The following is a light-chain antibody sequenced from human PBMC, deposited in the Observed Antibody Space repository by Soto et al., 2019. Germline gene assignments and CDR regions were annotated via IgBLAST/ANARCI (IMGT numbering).Light chain of an antibody. CDR1: QGISSY. CDR3: QQIKTYPLT. J-gene: IGKJ4*01. CDR2: AAS. V-gene: IGKV1-9*01. Sequence: DIQLTQSPSFLSASVGDRVTITCRASQGISSYLAWYQQKPGKPPKVLIYAASALQSGVPSRFSGSGSGTEFTLTISSLQPEDFATYYCQQIKTYPLTFGGGTKVEIK.